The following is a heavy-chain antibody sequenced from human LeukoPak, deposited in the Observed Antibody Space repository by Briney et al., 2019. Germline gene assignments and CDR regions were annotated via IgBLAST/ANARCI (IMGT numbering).Heavy chain of an antibody. Sequence: KTSETLSLTCAVSGGSISSVCYSWSWIRQPPGKGLEWIGYIYHSGSTYYNPSLKRRVTISVDRSKNQFSLKLRSVTAADTAVYYCARGGYYGSGSYYNGVMGIWGQGTMVTVSS. D-gene: IGHD3-10*01. CDR3: ARGGYYGSGSYYNGVMGI. J-gene: IGHJ3*02. CDR1: GGSISSVCYS. CDR2: IYHSGST. V-gene: IGHV4-30-2*01.